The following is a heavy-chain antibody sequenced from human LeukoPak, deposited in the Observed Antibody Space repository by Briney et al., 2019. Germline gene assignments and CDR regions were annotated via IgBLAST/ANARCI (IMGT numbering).Heavy chain of an antibody. CDR3: AGDRGYNSFDY. J-gene: IGHJ4*02. Sequence: GGSLRLSCAASGFTFSSSWMNWVRQAPGKGLEWVASMNPDESEIYYVGSVRGRFTISRDNPKSSLYLQMNSLRAEDTAVYYCAGDRGYNSFDYWGQGTLVTVSS. CDR1: GFTFSSSW. D-gene: IGHD5-24*01. V-gene: IGHV3-7*01. CDR2: MNPDESEI.